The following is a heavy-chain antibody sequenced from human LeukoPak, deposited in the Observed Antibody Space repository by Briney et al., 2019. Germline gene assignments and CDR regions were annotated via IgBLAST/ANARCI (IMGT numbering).Heavy chain of an antibody. J-gene: IGHJ4*02. D-gene: IGHD2-8*01. CDR2: IIPIFGTA. CDR3: AREVFANL. Sequence: ASVKVSCKASGGTFSSYAISWVRQAPGQGLEWMGGIIPIFGTANYAQKFQGRVTMTRNTSISTAYMELSSLRSEDTAVYYCAREVFANLWGQGTLVTVSS. V-gene: IGHV1-69*05. CDR1: GGTFSSYA.